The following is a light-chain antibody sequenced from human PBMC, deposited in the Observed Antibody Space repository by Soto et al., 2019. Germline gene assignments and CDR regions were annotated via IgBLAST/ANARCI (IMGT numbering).Light chain of an antibody. V-gene: IGKV3-20*01. CDR3: QQYGSSPPWT. CDR2: GAS. J-gene: IGKJ1*01. Sequence: EIVLTQSPGTMSLSPGERATLSCRASQSVSSRFLDWYQQKPGQAPRLLIYGASSRATGIPDRFSGSGSGADFTLTISRLEPEDFAVYYCQQYGSSPPWTFGQGTTVEIK. CDR1: QSVSSRF.